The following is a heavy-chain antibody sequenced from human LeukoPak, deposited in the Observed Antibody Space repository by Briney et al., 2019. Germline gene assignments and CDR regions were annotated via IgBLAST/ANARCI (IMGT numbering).Heavy chain of an antibody. CDR1: GGSISSSSYY. CDR2: IYYSGST. Sequence: PSETLSLTCTVSGGSISSSSYYWGWIRQPPGKGLEWIGSIYYSGSTYYNPSLKSRVTISVDTSKNQFSLKLSSVTAADTAVYYCAKGPLDYIHGTQYFDYWGQGTLVTVSS. D-gene: IGHD4-11*01. V-gene: IGHV4-39*07. J-gene: IGHJ4*02. CDR3: AKGPLDYIHGTQYFDY.